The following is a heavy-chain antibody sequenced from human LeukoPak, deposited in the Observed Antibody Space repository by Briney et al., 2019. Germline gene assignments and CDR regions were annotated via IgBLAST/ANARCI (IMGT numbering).Heavy chain of an antibody. CDR2: ISTSSRYI. V-gene: IGHV3-21*01. Sequence: GSLRLSCAASGFTLSYFDMSWVRQAPGKGLEWVSSISTSSRYIYYKDSVRGRFTISRDDAKNSLHLEMNSLRAEDTAVYYCARADCSSSTCYLRRSWFDPWGQGTLVTVSS. CDR3: ARADCSSSTCYLRRSWFDP. D-gene: IGHD2-2*01. J-gene: IGHJ5*02. CDR1: GFTLSYFD.